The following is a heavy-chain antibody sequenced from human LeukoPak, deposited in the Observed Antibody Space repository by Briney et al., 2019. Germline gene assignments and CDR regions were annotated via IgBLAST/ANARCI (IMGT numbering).Heavy chain of an antibody. CDR1: GYSISSGYY. CDR2: IYHSGST. D-gene: IGHD3-22*01. Sequence: PSETLSLTCTVSGYSISSGYYWGWIRQPPGKGLEWIGSIYHSGSTYYNPSLKSRVTISVDTSKNEFSLKLSSVTAADTAVYYCARVYYDSSGQYYFDYWGQGTLVTVSS. V-gene: IGHV4-38-2*02. J-gene: IGHJ4*02. CDR3: ARVYYDSSGQYYFDY.